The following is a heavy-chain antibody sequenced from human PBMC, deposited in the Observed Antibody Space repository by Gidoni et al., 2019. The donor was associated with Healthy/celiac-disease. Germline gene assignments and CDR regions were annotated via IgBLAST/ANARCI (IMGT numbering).Heavy chain of an antibody. CDR3: AKFTAPIFDY. J-gene: IGHJ4*02. Sequence: EVQLLESGGGLVQTGGSLRLSCAASGFTFICYAMSWVRQAPGKGLEWVSAISGSGGSTYYADSVKGRFTISRDNSKNTLYLQMNSLRAEDTAVYYCAKFTAPIFDYWGQGTLVTVSS. CDR2: ISGSGGST. CDR1: GFTFICYA. V-gene: IGHV3-23*01. D-gene: IGHD3-16*01.